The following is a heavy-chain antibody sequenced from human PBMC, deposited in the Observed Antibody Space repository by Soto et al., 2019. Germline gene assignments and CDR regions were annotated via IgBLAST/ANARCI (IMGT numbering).Heavy chain of an antibody. D-gene: IGHD6-19*01. Sequence: QLQLQESVPGLVKPSETLSLTCTVSGGSISSSYYSWGWIRQPPGNGLAWIASVYYSGSTYYKPSLKSRVTMSVDTSKNQFTLKLTSGTAADPAVYYWATAYSSGWYGDVPHWGQGTLVTVS. CDR2: VYYSGST. CDR3: ATAYSSGWYGDVPH. J-gene: IGHJ4*02. V-gene: IGHV4-39*01. CDR1: GGSISSSYYS.